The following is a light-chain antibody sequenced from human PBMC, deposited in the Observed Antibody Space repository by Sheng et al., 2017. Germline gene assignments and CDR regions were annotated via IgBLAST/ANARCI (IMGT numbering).Light chain of an antibody. CDR1: QSIDDW. CDR3: QQSGSSPAT. Sequence: DIQMTQSPSTLSASVGDRVTITCRASQSIDDWVAWYQQKPGRAPKSLIYKASSLKSGVPSRFSGSGSGTEFTLTISSLQPDDFAVYYCQQSGSSPATFGGGTKVEIK. CDR2: KAS. V-gene: IGKV1-5*03. J-gene: IGKJ4*01.